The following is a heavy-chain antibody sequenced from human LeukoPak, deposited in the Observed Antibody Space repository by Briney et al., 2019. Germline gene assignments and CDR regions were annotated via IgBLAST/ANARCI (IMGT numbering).Heavy chain of an antibody. Sequence: ASVKVSCKASGGTFSSYAISWVRQAPGQGLEWMGGIIPIFGTANYAQKFQGRVTITADKSTSTAYMELSSLRSEDTAVYYCARVSQSYYLGHNPAFDIWGQGTMVTVSS. V-gene: IGHV1-69*06. CDR3: ARVSQSYYLGHNPAFDI. J-gene: IGHJ3*02. D-gene: IGHD1-26*01. CDR1: GGTFSSYA. CDR2: IIPIFGTA.